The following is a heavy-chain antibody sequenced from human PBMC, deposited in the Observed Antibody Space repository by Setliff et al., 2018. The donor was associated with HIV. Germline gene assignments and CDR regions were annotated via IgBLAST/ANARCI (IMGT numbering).Heavy chain of an antibody. J-gene: IGHJ6*02. Sequence: ASVKVSCKASGYTFNNYAMHWVRQAPGQRLEWLGWITGDNDNTKYSEKFKGRVTITRDSPASTAYMELSSLTSEDTAVYYCATERYQLRYNSYYYYYGMDVWGQGTTVTVSS. CDR2: ITGDNDNT. V-gene: IGHV1-3*01. CDR1: GYTFNNYA. D-gene: IGHD2-2*02. CDR3: ATERYQLRYNSYYYYYGMDV.